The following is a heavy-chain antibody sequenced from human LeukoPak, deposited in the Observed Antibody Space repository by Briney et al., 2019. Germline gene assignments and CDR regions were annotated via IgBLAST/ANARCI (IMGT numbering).Heavy chain of an antibody. CDR1: LFTFSGYS. CDR2: IFSSRSYI. CDR3: ARDLGYGGSPSYYYYYGMDV. D-gene: IGHD4-23*01. V-gene: IGHV3-21*01. Sequence: VGSLRLSCAQSLFTFSGYSMSGGREAPEERLECVSSIFSSRSYIYYADSVEGRFTISRDNAKNSLYLKMNSLRAEDTAVYYRARDLGYGGSPSYYYYYGMDVWGQGTTVTVSS. J-gene: IGHJ6*02.